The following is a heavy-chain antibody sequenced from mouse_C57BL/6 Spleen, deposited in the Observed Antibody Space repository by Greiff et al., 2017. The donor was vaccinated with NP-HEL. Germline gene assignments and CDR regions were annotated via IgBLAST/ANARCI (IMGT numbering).Heavy chain of an antibody. J-gene: IGHJ3*01. CDR3: AVYDGYYWFAY. CDR1: GYTFTSYW. CDR2: IDPSDSYT. V-gene: IGHV1-59*01. Sequence: VQLQESGTELVKPGASVKLSCKASGYTFTSYWMHWVKQRPGQGLEWIGVIDPSDSYTNYNQKFKGKATLTVDTSSSTAYMQLSSLTSEDSAVYYCAVYDGYYWFAYWGQGTLVTVSA. D-gene: IGHD2-3*01.